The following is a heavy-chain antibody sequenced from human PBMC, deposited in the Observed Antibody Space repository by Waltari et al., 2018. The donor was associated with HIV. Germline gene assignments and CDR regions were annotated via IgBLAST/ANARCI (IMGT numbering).Heavy chain of an antibody. Sequence: QVQLVQSGAEVKKPGASVKVSCKASGYTFTSYGISWVRPAPGQGLEWMGWISAYNGNTNYAQKLQGRVTMTTDTSTSTAYMELRSLRSDDTAVYYCARVQTGGMVRGVLNWFDPWGQGTLVTVSS. CDR3: ARVQTGGMVRGVLNWFDP. CDR2: ISAYNGNT. CDR1: GYTFTSYG. J-gene: IGHJ5*02. V-gene: IGHV1-18*01. D-gene: IGHD3-10*01.